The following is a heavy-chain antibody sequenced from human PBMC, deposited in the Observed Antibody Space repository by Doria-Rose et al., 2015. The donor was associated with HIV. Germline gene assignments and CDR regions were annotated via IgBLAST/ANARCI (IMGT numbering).Heavy chain of an antibody. Sequence: QVQLQQWGPGLVKPSETLSLTCSVSGASVSSRGYYWNWIRQVPGKGLESLGYTYYTGTSDYSPSLKSRLNMAVDTSKNQFSLELCFVTVADTAVYYCARMGSYRELDYWGQGALVSVSA. D-gene: IGHD3-3*01. CDR1: GASVSSRGYY. V-gene: IGHV4-31*03. CDR2: TYYTGTS. J-gene: IGHJ4*02. CDR3: ARMGSYRELDY.